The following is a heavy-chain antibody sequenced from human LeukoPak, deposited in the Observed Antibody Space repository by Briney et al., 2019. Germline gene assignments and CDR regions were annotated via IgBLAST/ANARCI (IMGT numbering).Heavy chain of an antibody. CDR2: IIPIFGTA. V-gene: IGHV1-69*13. D-gene: IGHD6-19*01. Sequence: SVKVSCKASGGTFSSYAISWVRQAPGQGLEWMGGIIPIFGTANYAQKFQGRVTITADESTSTAYMELNSLRSEDTAVYYCAREGGSVAVAVTWGQGTLVTVSS. J-gene: IGHJ5*02. CDR1: GGTFSSYA. CDR3: AREGGSVAVAVT.